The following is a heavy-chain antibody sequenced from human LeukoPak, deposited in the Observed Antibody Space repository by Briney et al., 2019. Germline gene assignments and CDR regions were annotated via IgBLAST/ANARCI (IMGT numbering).Heavy chain of an antibody. CDR3: ARDTGTQWGELED. D-gene: IGHD1-26*01. CDR1: GYTFTGYY. V-gene: IGHV1-2*06. CDR2: INPNSGGT. Sequence: GASVKVSCKASGYTFTGYYMHWVRQAPGQGLEWMGRINPNSGGTNYAQKFQGRVTMTRDTSISTAYMELSRLRSDDTAVYYCARDTGTQWGELEDWGQGTLVTVSS. J-gene: IGHJ4*02.